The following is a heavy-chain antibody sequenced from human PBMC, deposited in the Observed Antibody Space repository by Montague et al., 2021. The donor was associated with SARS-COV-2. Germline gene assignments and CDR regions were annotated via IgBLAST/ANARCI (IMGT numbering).Heavy chain of an antibody. Sequence: SETLSLTCAVYGGSLSGHSWSWARQAPEKGLEWIGDIGHTGSSKYNPSLKSRVTMSIDAAKNQFSLRMTSVTAADTAMYYCARGGTGSSTTFGVVFFPLLDSWGQGTPVTVSS. CDR2: IGHTGSS. J-gene: IGHJ4*02. CDR3: ARGGTGSSTTFGVVFFPLLDS. V-gene: IGHV4-34*01. CDR1: GGSLSGHS. D-gene: IGHD3-3*01.